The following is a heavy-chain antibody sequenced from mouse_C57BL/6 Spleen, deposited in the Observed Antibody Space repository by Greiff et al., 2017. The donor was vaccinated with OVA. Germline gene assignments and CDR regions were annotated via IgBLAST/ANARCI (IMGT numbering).Heavy chain of an antibody. CDR3: ASADGDDYAMYC. V-gene: IGHV1-39*01. D-gene: IGHD2-3*01. CDR1: GYSFTDYY. J-gene: IGHJ4*01. Sequence: VQLQQSGPELVKPGASVKISCKASGYSFTDYYMNWVKQSNGKSLEWIGVINPNYGTTSSNQKFKGKATLTVDTSSSTAYMQLISLSSEDSAVYYCASADGDDYAMYCWGQGTTVTVST. CDR2: INPNYGTT.